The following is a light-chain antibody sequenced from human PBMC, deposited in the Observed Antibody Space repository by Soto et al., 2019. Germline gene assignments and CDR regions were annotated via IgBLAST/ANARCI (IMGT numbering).Light chain of an antibody. CDR3: VQHNSYPRT. Sequence: DIQMTQSPPSLSASVGDRVTITCRASQGVGSEAGWYQQKPGKAPKRLIYGASTLQSGVPSRFSGSGDGTEFTLTISSLQPEDFATYYCVQHNSYPRTFGQGTKVDIK. CDR1: QGVGSE. V-gene: IGKV1-17*01. J-gene: IGKJ1*01. CDR2: GAS.